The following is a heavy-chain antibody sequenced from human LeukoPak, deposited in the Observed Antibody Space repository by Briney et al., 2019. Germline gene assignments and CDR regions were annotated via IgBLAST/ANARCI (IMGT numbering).Heavy chain of an antibody. D-gene: IGHD2-2*01. CDR2: ISGRGGST. V-gene: IGHV3-23*01. CDR1: GFTFSSYA. J-gene: IGHJ4*02. Sequence: GGSLILSCAASGFTFSSYAMSWVRQAPGKGLEWVSAISGRGGSTYYADSVKGRFTISRDHSKNTLSLQMNSMRAEDTAVYYCAKLSTSYCSSTSCYFDYWGQGTLVTVSS. CDR3: AKLSTSYCSSTSCYFDY.